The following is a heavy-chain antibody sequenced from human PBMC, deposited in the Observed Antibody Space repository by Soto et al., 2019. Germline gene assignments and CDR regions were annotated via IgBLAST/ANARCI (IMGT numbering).Heavy chain of an antibody. Sequence: EVQVLESGGGLVQPGGSLRLSCAASGFTFSLCAMSWVRQAPGKGLEWVSSMRSSGGDTYYADSVRGRFTISRDDSKNTLYLQMNSVRVEDTALYYCAKGHSNSYYYFEFWGEGTLVTVSS. V-gene: IGHV3-23*01. D-gene: IGHD5-12*01. CDR1: GFTFSLCA. CDR3: AKGHSNSYYYFEF. CDR2: MRSSGGDT. J-gene: IGHJ4*02.